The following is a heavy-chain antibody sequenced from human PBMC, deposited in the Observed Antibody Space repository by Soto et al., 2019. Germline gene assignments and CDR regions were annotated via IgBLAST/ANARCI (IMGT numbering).Heavy chain of an antibody. Sequence: SLRLSCAASGFTFSSYSMNWVRQAPGKGLEWVSSISSSSSYIYYADSVKGRFTISRDNAKNSLYLQMNSLRAEDTAVYYCARDPSCSSTSCYDQIWFDPWGQGTLVTVSS. V-gene: IGHV3-21*01. J-gene: IGHJ5*02. CDR1: GFTFSSYS. D-gene: IGHD2-2*01. CDR3: ARDPSCSSTSCYDQIWFDP. CDR2: ISSSSSYI.